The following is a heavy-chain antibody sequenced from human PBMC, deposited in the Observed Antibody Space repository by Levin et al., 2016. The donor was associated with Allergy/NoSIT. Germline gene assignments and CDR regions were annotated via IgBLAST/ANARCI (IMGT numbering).Heavy chain of an antibody. D-gene: IGHD5/OR15-5a*01. V-gene: IGHV2-70*04. CDR2: IDWDDDK. CDR1: GFSLSTTGMR. J-gene: IGHJ4*02. CDR3: ARSPLYLNPHYFDY. Sequence: SGPTLVKPTQTLTLTCTFSGFSLSTTGMRVSWIRQPPGKALEWLGRIDWDDDKFYSTSLKTRLTISKDTSRNQVVLTMTNMDPVDTATYYCARSPLYLNPHYFDYWGRGTLVTVSS.